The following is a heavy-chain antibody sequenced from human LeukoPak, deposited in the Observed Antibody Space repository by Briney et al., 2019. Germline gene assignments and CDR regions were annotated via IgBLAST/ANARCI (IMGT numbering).Heavy chain of an antibody. CDR1: GFTFSSYG. V-gene: IGHV3-30*18. CDR2: ISHDGSNK. CDR3: AKVSERLATVSNFDY. D-gene: IGHD6-19*01. J-gene: IGHJ4*02. Sequence: GRSLRLSCAASGFTFSSYGMHWVRQAPGKGLEWVAVISHDGSNKYYADSVKGRFTISRDNSKNTLYLQMNSLRAEDTAVYYCAKVSERLATVSNFDYWGQGTLVTVSS.